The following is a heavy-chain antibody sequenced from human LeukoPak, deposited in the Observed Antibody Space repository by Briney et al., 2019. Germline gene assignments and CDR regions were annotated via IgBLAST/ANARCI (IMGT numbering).Heavy chain of an antibody. CDR1: GLTFSNHV. V-gene: IGHV3-23*01. D-gene: IGHD3-22*01. CDR3: ANRVQYDDSHYCIFDY. J-gene: IGHJ4*02. Sequence: PGGSLRLSCAASGLTFSNHVMNWVRQAPGKGLEWVSTIDANAVGTYYADSVKGRFTISRDNSKNTLYLQMSSLRAEDTAVYYCANRVQYDDSHYCIFDYWGQGTLVTVSS. CDR2: IDANAVGT.